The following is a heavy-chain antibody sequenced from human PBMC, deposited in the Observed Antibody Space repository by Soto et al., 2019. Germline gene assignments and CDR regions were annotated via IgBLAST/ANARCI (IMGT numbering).Heavy chain of an antibody. CDR3: ATGIAAAGTLSIYDYYYYMDV. D-gene: IGHD6-13*01. CDR1: GYTLTELS. V-gene: IGHV1-24*01. CDR2: FDPEDGET. J-gene: IGHJ6*03. Sequence: ASVKVSCKVSGYTLTELSMHWVRQAPGKGLEWMGGFDPEDGETIYAQKFQGRVTMTEDTSTDTAYMELSSLRSEDTAVYYCATGIAAAGTLSIYDYYYYMDVWGKGTTVTVSS.